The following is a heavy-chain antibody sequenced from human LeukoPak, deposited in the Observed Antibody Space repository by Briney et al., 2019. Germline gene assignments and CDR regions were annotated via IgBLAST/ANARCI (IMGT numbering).Heavy chain of an antibody. J-gene: IGHJ4*02. Sequence: PGRSLRLSCAASGFTFSSYAMHWVRQAPGKGLEWVAVISYDGSNKYYADSVKGRFTISRDNSKNTLYLQMNSLRAEDTAVYYCARRFDLWGPGILVTVSS. CDR2: ISYDGSNK. CDR1: GFTFSSYA. V-gene: IGHV3-30*04. CDR3: ARRFDL.